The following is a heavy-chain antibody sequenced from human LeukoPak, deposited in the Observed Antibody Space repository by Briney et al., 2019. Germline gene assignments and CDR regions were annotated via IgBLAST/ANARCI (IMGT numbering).Heavy chain of an antibody. D-gene: IGHD3-3*01. Sequence: AGGSLRLSCAASGFTFSSCAMSGVRQAPGKGLEGVAVISYDGSNKYYADSVKGRFTISRDNSKNTLYLQMNSLRAEDTAVYYCARSYLEWLPYFDYWGQGTLVTVSS. CDR3: ARSYLEWLPYFDY. CDR2: ISYDGSNK. V-gene: IGHV3-30*04. J-gene: IGHJ4*02. CDR1: GFTFSSCA.